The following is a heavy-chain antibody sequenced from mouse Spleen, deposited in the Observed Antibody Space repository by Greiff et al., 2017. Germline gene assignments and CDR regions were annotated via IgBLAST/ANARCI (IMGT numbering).Heavy chain of an antibody. J-gene: IGHJ2*01. Sequence: VQLVESGGGLVKPGGSLKLSCAASGFTFSSYAMSWVRQTPEKRLEWVATISDGGSYTYYPDNVKGRFTISRDNAKNNLYLQMSHLKSEDTAMYYCARVVGTGPFDYWGQGTTLTVSS. V-gene: IGHV5-4*01. CDR3: ARVVGTGPFDY. CDR2: ISDGGSYT. CDR1: GFTFSSYA. D-gene: IGHD4-1*01.